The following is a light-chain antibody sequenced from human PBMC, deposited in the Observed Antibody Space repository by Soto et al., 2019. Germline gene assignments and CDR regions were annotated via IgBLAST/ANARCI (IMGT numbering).Light chain of an antibody. CDR3: QHYDNLPPFT. J-gene: IGKJ3*01. Sequence: DIQMTQSPSPLSASVGDRVTITCQASQDIRKYLNWYQQKPGRAPKLLIYGASNLETGVPSRFRGSGYGTDFTFTISSLQPEDTATYYCQHYDNLPPFTFGPGTKVAIK. CDR2: GAS. CDR1: QDIRKY. V-gene: IGKV1-33*01.